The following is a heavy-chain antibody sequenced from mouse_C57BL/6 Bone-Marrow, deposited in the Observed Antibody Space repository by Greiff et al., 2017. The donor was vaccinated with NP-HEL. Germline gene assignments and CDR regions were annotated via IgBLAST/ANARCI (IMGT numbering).Heavy chain of an antibody. CDR1: GFSLTSYG. CDR2: IWSGGST. Sequence: VQLVESGPGLVQPSQSLSITCTVSGFSLTSYGVHWVRQSPGKGLEWLGVIWSGGSTDYNAAFISRLSISKDNSKSQVFFKMNSLQADDTAIYYCARNWGWLLFFYAMDYWGQGTSVTVSS. J-gene: IGHJ4*01. D-gene: IGHD2-3*01. CDR3: ARNWGWLLFFYAMDY. V-gene: IGHV2-2*01.